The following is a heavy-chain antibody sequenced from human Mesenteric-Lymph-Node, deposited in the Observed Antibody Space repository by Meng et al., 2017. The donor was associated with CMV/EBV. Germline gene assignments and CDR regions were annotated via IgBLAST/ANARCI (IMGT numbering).Heavy chain of an antibody. D-gene: IGHD4-11*01. CDR2: IYYTGST. Sequence: GSLRLSCAASGFTFSSYAMSWVRQPPGKGLEWIGSIYYTGSTYYNPSLKSRVTISVDTSKNQFSLKLSSVTAADTAVYYCARDLNYYSNYYYYGMDVWGQGTTVTVSS. J-gene: IGHJ6*02. CDR1: GFTFSSYA. CDR3: ARDLNYYSNYYYYGMDV. V-gene: IGHV4-39*07.